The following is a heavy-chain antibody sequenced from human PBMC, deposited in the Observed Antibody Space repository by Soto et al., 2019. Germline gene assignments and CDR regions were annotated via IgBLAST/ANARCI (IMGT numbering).Heavy chain of an antibody. CDR3: ARDRREGGASRYYYYGMDV. CDR2: IYSGGST. V-gene: IGHV3-53*01. Sequence: EVQLVESGGGLIQPGGSLRLSCAASGFTVSSNYMSWVRQAPGKGLEWVSVIYSGGSTYYADSVKGRFTISRDNSKNTLYLQMNSLRAEDTAVYYCARDRREGGASRYYYYGMDVWGQGTTFTVSS. CDR1: GFTVSSNY. D-gene: IGHD1-26*01. J-gene: IGHJ6*02.